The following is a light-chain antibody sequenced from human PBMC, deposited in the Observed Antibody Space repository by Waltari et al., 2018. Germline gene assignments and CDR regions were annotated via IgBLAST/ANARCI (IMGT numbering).Light chain of an antibody. CDR2: QDL. Sequence: SSELTQPPSVSVSPGQTASITCSGDILGSKYASWYQHKPDQSPLLVLYQDLNRPSGIPERFSGSKSGNTATLTISGTQAMDDADYYCQALGSNRWVFGGGTKLTVL. J-gene: IGLJ3*02. V-gene: IGLV3-1*01. CDR1: ILGSKY. CDR3: QALGSNRWV.